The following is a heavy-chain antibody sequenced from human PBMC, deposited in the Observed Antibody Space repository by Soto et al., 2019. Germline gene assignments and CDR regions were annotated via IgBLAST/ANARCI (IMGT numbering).Heavy chain of an antibody. CDR3: ARQGGEYNTMSDY. CDR2: IYPGGSDA. CDR1: GYTFSKYW. V-gene: IGHV5-51*01. J-gene: IGHJ4*02. Sequence: XESLKISCKGSGYTFSKYWIGWVRQTPGKGLEWMGMIYPGGSDARYSPSFEGQVTFSVDKSINTAYLQWNSLKASDTAMYYCARQGGEYNTMSDYWGQGSLVTVSS. D-gene: IGHD3-10*01.